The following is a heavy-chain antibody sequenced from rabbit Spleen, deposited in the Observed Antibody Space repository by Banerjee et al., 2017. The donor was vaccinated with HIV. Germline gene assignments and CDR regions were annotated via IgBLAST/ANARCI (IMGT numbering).Heavy chain of an antibody. D-gene: IGHD2-1*01. Sequence: QEQLVESGGGLVQPGGSLKLSCKASGFDFRHYGVTWVRQAPGKGLEWIGYIEPIFGSTYYANWVNGRFTISSHNAQNTLYLQLSSLTAADAATYFCVRDQAGDADYGPYYLNLWGPGTLVTVS. J-gene: IGHJ4*01. CDR2: IEPIFGST. V-gene: IGHV1S47*01. CDR3: VRDQAGDADYGPYYLNL. CDR1: GFDFRHYG.